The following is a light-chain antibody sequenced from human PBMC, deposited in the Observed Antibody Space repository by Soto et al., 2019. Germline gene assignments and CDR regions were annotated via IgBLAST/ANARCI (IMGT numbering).Light chain of an antibody. Sequence: DIGRTQTPATLSGTVVERVTITCLSSQTISSWLSWYQQKPGKAPKLLIYKASTLKSGVPSRFSGSGSGTEFTLTISSLQPDDFATYDCQYSNSYPEAFAQGTKVDIK. CDR1: QTISSW. V-gene: IGKV1-5*03. CDR2: KAS. J-gene: IGKJ1*01. CDR3: QYSNSYPEA.